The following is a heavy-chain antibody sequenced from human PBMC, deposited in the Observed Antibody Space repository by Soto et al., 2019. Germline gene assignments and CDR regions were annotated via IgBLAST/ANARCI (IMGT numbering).Heavy chain of an antibody. V-gene: IGHV1-18*01. CDR3: ARGPIDYYDKSGDYCLDY. D-gene: IGHD3-22*01. CDR2: ISTYNGNT. Sequence: QVQLVQSGAEVKKPGASVMVSCKGSGYSFITYGMSWVRQAPGQGLEWVGWISTYNGNTKYVESLQGRVTMTTDTTTSTAYMELRSLRSDDTAVYYCARGPIDYYDKSGDYCLDYWGQGTLVTVSP. J-gene: IGHJ4*02. CDR1: GYSFITYG.